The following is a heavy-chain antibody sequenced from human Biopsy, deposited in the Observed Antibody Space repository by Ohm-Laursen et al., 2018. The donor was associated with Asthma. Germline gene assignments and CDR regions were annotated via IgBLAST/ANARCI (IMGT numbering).Heavy chain of an antibody. CDR3: ARGDSSNWSHNYFDY. D-gene: IGHD3-22*01. V-gene: IGHV3-53*01. CDR2: IYSGGGT. Sequence: SLRLSCTASGFTVSSNGMSWVRQPPGKGLEWVSVIYSGGGTFYADSVKGRVTISRDISKNTLSLQMNSLRAEDTAVYYCARGDSSNWSHNYFDYWGQGTLVTVSS. J-gene: IGHJ4*02. CDR1: GFTVSSNG.